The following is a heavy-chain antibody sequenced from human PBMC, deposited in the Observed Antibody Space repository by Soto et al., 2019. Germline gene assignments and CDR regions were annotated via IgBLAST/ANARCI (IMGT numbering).Heavy chain of an antibody. J-gene: IGHJ3*02. D-gene: IGHD4-17*01. Sequence: QVQLVESGGGVVQPGRSLRLSCAASGFTFSSYDMHWVRQAPGKGLEWVAVIWYDGSNKYYADSVKGRFTISRDNSKNTLYLQMNSLRAEDTAVYYCARELDYGDPGAFDIWGQGTMVTVSS. CDR1: GFTFSSYD. CDR3: ARELDYGDPGAFDI. V-gene: IGHV3-33*01. CDR2: IWYDGSNK.